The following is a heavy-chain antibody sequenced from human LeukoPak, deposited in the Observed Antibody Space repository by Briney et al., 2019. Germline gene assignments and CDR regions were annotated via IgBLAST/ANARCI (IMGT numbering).Heavy chain of an antibody. D-gene: IGHD2-21*02. CDR2: IFGSGGTT. V-gene: IGHV3-23*01. J-gene: IGHJ5*02. Sequence: GGSLRLSCAASGFTFSNYVMSWVRQAPGKGLEWVSAIFGSGGTTYYADSVKGRFTISRDNSKNTLYLQMNSLRAEDTAVYYCARSGSPFIVVVTAIAPESWGQGTLVTVSS. CDR1: GFTFSNYV. CDR3: ARSGSPFIVVVTAIAPES.